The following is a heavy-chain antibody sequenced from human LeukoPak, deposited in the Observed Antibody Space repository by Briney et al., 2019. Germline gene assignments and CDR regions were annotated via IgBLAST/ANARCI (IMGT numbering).Heavy chain of an antibody. Sequence: GGSLRLSCATSGFVFSSYGMNWVRQAPGKGLEWVSDISGSGGNTYYADSVEGRFPISRDNSKNTLYLQMNSLGAEDTAVYYCARDPKGYCSGGSCYSWVGPADSWGQETLVTVSS. V-gene: IGHV3-23*01. CDR1: GFVFSSYG. J-gene: IGHJ4*02. D-gene: IGHD2-15*01. CDR3: ARDPKGYCSGGSCYSWVGPADS. CDR2: ISGSGGNT.